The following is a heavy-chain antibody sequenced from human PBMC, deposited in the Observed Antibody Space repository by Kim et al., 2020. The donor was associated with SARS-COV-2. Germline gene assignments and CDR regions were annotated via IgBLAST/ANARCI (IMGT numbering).Heavy chain of an antibody. CDR1: GFTFSSYA. D-gene: IGHD5-12*01. V-gene: IGHV3-30-3*01. CDR2: ISYNGSNK. CDR3: ARDRGHVGYSYEMDV. J-gene: IGHJ6*02. Sequence: GGSLRLSCAASGFTFSSYAMHWVRQAPGKGLEWVAVISYNGSNKYSADSVKGRFTISRDNSKNTLYLQMNSLRAEDTAVYYCARDRGHVGYSYEMDVWGPRDTVSVSS.